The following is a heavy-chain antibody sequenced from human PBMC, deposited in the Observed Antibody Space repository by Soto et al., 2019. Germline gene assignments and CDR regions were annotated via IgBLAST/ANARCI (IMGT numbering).Heavy chain of an antibody. CDR2: IIPIFGTP. V-gene: IGHV1-69*13. Sequence: ASVKVSCKASGVTFSRQDMRWVRQAPGQGLEWMGGIIPIFGTPQYAEKFQDRVTITADESTSTAYMELSSLTSEDTAVYYCATNERRAGYSFDYWGQATL. J-gene: IGHJ4*02. CDR1: GVTFSRQD. D-gene: IGHD5-12*01. CDR3: ATNERRAGYSFDY.